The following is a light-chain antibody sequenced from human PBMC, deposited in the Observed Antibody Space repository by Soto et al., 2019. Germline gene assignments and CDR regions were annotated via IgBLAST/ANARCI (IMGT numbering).Light chain of an antibody. CDR2: DAS. J-gene: IGKJ1*01. CDR3: QQYNSYSPWT. V-gene: IGKV1-5*01. Sequence: DIQMTQSPSTLSASVGDRVTITCRASQNVNQWSAGFQQKPWKVPKLLIFDASTLQTGVPSRFGGGGSGTEFTLAICRLEPDDLATYYCQQYNSYSPWTCGRGTKVQI. CDR1: QNVNQW.